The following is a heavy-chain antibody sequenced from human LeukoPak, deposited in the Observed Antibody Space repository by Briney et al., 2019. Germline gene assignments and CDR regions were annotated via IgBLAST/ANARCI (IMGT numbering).Heavy chain of an antibody. J-gene: IGHJ4*02. Sequence: PGGSLRLSCAASGFTFSTYGMHWVRQAPGKGLEWVAFIRYDGSNKYYADSVEGRFTISRDNSKNTLYLQMNSLRAEDTAVYYCAKDNYDYGDYDGGDYWGQGTLVTVSS. CDR2: IRYDGSNK. D-gene: IGHD4-17*01. CDR3: AKDNYDYGDYDGGDY. V-gene: IGHV3-30*02. CDR1: GFTFSTYG.